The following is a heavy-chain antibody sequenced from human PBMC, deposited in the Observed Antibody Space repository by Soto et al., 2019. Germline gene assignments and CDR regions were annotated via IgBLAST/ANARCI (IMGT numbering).Heavy chain of an antibody. D-gene: IGHD3-10*01. CDR1: GGTFSSYA. CDR3: ARPLWFVELTVDYYGMDV. Sequence: QVQLVQSGAEVKKPGSSVKVSCKASGGTFSSYAISWVRQAPGQGLEWMGGIIPVFGTANYAQKFQGRVTITADESTSTAYMELSRLRSEDTAVYYCARPLWFVELTVDYYGMDVWGQATTVTVSS. CDR2: IIPVFGTA. V-gene: IGHV1-69*01. J-gene: IGHJ6*02.